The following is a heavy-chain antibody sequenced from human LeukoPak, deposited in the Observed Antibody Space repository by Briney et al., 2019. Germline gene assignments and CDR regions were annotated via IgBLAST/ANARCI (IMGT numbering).Heavy chain of an antibody. J-gene: IGHJ5*02. V-gene: IGHV1-2*02. D-gene: IGHD4-11*01. CDR3: ARVVTTTWNSYTGWFDP. CDR1: GYTFTGQY. CDR2: INPNSGGT. Sequence: GASVKVSCKASGYTFTGQYIHWVRQAPGQGLEWMGWINPNSGGTNYAQKFQGRVTMTRDTSITTTYMELSRLRSDDTAVYYCARVVTTTWNSYTGWFDPRGQGTLVTVSS.